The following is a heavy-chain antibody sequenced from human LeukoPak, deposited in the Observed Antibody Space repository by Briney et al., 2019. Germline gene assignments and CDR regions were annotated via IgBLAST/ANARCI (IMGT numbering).Heavy chain of an antibody. CDR1: GGSISTYF. CDR3: ARDRVHHYDSSGYYYEAPQYYFDY. CDR2: IYYSGST. J-gene: IGHJ4*02. D-gene: IGHD3-22*01. Sequence: SETLSLTCTVSGGSISTYFWSWIRQPPGKGLEWIGYIYYSGSTNYNPSLKSRVTISLDTSKNQFSLKLSSVTAADTAMYYCARDRVHHYDSSGYYYEAPQYYFDYWGQGTLVTVSS. V-gene: IGHV4-59*01.